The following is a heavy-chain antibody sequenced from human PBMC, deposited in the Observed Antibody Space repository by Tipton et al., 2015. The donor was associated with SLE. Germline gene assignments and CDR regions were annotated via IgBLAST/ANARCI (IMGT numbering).Heavy chain of an antibody. CDR1: GFTFSSYS. J-gene: IGHJ4*02. CDR2: ISSSSSYI. D-gene: IGHD1-26*01. CDR3: ARARGSGSYYPDY. Sequence: SGFTFSSYSMNWVRQAPGKGLEWVSSISSSSSYIYYADSVKGRFTISRDNAKNSLYLQMNSLRAEDTAVYYCARARGSGSYYPDYWGQGTLVTVSS. V-gene: IGHV3-21*03.